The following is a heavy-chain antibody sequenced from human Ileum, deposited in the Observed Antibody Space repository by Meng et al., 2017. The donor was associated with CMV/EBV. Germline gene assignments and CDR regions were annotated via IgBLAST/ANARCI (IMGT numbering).Heavy chain of an antibody. CDR3: AREATRAVAAPLDY. Sequence: FGFTFSSYWMSWVRQAPGKGLEWVANIKQDGSEKYYVDSVKGRFTISGDNAKNSLYLQMNSLRAEDTAVYYCAREATRAVAAPLDYWGQGTLVTVSS. CDR2: IKQDGSEK. J-gene: IGHJ4*02. CDR1: GFTFSSYW. V-gene: IGHV3-7*01. D-gene: IGHD6-19*01.